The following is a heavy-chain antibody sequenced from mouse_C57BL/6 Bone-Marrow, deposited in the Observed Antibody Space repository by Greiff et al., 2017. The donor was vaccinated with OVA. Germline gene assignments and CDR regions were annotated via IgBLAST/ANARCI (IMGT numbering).Heavy chain of an antibody. V-gene: IGHV7-1*01. Sequence: EVKVVESGGGLVQSGRSLRLSCATSGFTFSDFYMEWVRQAPGKGLEWIAASRNKANDYTTEYSASVKGRFIVSRDTSQSILYLQMNALRAEDTAIYYCARDAWGDYGSSYWYFDVWGTGTTVTVSS. J-gene: IGHJ1*03. CDR2: SRNKANDYTT. CDR3: ARDAWGDYGSSYWYFDV. CDR1: GFTFSDFY. D-gene: IGHD1-1*01.